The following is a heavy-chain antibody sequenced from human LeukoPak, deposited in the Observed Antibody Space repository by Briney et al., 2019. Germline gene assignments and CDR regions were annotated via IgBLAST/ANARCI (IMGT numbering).Heavy chain of an antibody. D-gene: IGHD5-12*01. V-gene: IGHV3-66*01. CDR3: VQGRVYIVATFDY. J-gene: IGHJ4*02. CDR1: GFTVSSNY. Sequence: LAGGSLRLSCAASGFTVSSNYMSWVRQAPGKGLEWVSVIYSGGSTYYADSVKGRFTISRDDSKNTLYLQMNSLRGEDTAVYYCVQGRVYIVATFDYWGQGTLVTVSS. CDR2: IYSGGST.